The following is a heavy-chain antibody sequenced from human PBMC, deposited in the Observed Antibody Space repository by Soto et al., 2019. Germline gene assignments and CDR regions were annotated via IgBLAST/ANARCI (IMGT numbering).Heavy chain of an antibody. J-gene: IGHJ4*02. Sequence: PGGSLRLSCAASGFTFSSYAMSWVRQAPGKGLEWVSAISGSGDSTFYADSVKGRFTISRDNSKNTLYLQMNSLRAEDTAVYYCAKVAEYYYDSSHYPVWGQGTLVTVSS. V-gene: IGHV3-23*01. CDR1: GFTFSSYA. CDR3: AKVAEYYYDSSHYPV. D-gene: IGHD3-22*01. CDR2: ISGSGDST.